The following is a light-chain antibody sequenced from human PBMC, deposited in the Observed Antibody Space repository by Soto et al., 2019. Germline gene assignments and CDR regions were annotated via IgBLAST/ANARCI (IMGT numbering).Light chain of an antibody. CDR2: SND. J-gene: IGLJ2*01. CDR3: AAWDDSLSGLV. V-gene: IGLV1-47*02. CDR1: RSNIGSNL. Sequence: QSVVTQPPSVSGTPGQRVTIFCSGRRSNIGSNLVYWYQQLPGTAPKLLIFSNDQRPSGVPDRFSGSRSGTSASLAISGLRSEDEGDYYCAAWDDSLSGLVFGGGTKVTVL.